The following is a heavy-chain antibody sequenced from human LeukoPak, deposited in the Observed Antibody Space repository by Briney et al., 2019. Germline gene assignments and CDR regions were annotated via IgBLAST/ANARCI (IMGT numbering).Heavy chain of an antibody. Sequence: GESLRLSCVASRFTFDTFAMCWVRLAPGKGLEWVSGIGNTETYYADSVKSRFTNSKDNSKNTLYLQMNSLRAEDTAVYYCARDRAVDTAMATFDYWGQGTLVTVS. J-gene: IGHJ4*02. CDR1: RFTFDTFA. V-gene: IGHV3-23*01. D-gene: IGHD5-18*01. CDR2: IGNTET. CDR3: ARDRAVDTAMATFDY.